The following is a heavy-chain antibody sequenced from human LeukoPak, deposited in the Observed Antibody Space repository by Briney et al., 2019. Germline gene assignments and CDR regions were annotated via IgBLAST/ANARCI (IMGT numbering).Heavy chain of an antibody. CDR2: IIPIFGTA. CDR1: GGTFTSYA. J-gene: IGHJ4*02. CDR3: ARDGYYYGSGSPRRGALGY. V-gene: IGHV1-69*05. Sequence: SVKVSCKASGGTFTSYAISWVRQAPGQGLEWMGGIIPIFGTANYAQKFQGRVTITTDESTSTAYMELSSLRSEDTAVYYCARDGYYYGSGSPRRGALGYWGQRTLVTVSS. D-gene: IGHD3-10*01.